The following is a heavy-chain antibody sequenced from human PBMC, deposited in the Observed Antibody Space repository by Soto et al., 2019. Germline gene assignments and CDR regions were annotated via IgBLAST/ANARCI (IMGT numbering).Heavy chain of an antibody. CDR3: ANLYGDYGGGY. CDR1: GFTVTNKY. D-gene: IGHD4-17*01. V-gene: IGHV3-66*02. Sequence: EVQLVESGGNLIQPGGSLRLSCAASGFTVTNKYMTWVRQAPGKGLEWVSLIYSGGATSYADSVKGRFTISRDNSKDILYLQMNSLRAEDTAVYYCANLYGDYGGGYWGQGTLVTVSS. J-gene: IGHJ4*02. CDR2: IYSGGAT.